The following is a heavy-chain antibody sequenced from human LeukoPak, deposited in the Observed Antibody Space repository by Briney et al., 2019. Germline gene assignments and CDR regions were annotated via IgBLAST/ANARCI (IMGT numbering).Heavy chain of an antibody. CDR2: ITPNSGGT. CDR3: ARGAVAGSNWFDP. V-gene: IGHV1-2*02. Sequence: GGAVKVSCKASGYTFTGYYIHWVRQAPGQGLEWMGWITPNSGGTKSAQKFQGRVTMTRDTSISTAYMELSRLTSDDTAVYYCARGAVAGSNWFDPWGQGALVTVSS. D-gene: IGHD6-19*01. J-gene: IGHJ5*02. CDR1: GYTFTGYY.